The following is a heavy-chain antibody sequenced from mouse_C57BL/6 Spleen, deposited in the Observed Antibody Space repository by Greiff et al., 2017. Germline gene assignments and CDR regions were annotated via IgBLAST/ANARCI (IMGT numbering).Heavy chain of an antibody. J-gene: IGHJ4*01. CDR1: GFSLTSYG. D-gene: IGHD2-10*01. CDR2: IWGGGST. Sequence: VMLVESGPGLVAPSQSLSITCTVSGFSLTSYGVDWVRQPPGKGLEWLGVIWGGGSTNYNSALMSRLSISKDNSKSQVFLKMNSLQTDDTAMYYCAKSFYGNYVDYAMDYWGQGTSVTVSS. CDR3: AKSFYGNYVDYAMDY. V-gene: IGHV2-9*01.